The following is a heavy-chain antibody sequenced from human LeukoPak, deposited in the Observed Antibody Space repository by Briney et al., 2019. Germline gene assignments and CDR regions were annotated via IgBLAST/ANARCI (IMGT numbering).Heavy chain of an antibody. CDR3: ARKGTTDHIFDY. D-gene: IGHD1-1*01. CDR1: SGSISSYY. Sequence: PSETLSLTCTASSGSISSYYWSWIRQPPGKGLEWIGYINYSGSTNRNPSLNSRVTISVDTSKNQFSLKLSSVTAADTAVYYSARKGTTDHIFDYWGLGMLVTVSS. V-gene: IGHV4-59*01. J-gene: IGHJ4*02. CDR2: INYSGST.